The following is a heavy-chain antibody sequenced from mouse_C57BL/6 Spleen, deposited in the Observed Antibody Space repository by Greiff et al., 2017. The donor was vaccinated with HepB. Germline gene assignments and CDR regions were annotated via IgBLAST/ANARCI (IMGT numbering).Heavy chain of an antibody. CDR1: GFNIKDDY. V-gene: IGHV14-4*01. CDR3: TFITTVVAKGY. Sequence: DVKLQESGAELVRPGASVKLSCTASGFNIKDDYMHWVKQRPEQGLEWIGWIDPENGDTEYASKFQGKATITADTSSNTASLQLSSLTSEDTAVYYFTFITTVVAKGYWGQGTTLTVSS. J-gene: IGHJ2*01. CDR2: IDPENGDT. D-gene: IGHD1-1*01.